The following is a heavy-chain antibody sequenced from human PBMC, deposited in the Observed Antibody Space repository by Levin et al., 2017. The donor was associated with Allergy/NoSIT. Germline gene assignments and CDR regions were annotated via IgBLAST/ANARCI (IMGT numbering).Heavy chain of an antibody. CDR3: ARDRVRLGDTNYWDGMDV. CDR2: MYYSGNT. V-gene: IGHV4-59*01. D-gene: IGHD1-26*01. Sequence: SETLSLTCTVSGGSISSYYWSWIRQPPGKGLEWIGCMYYSGNTKYNPSLKSRVTISLDTSKNQFSLKLSSVTAADTAVYYCARDRVRLGDTNYWDGMDVWGQGTTVTVSS. J-gene: IGHJ6*02. CDR1: GGSISSYY.